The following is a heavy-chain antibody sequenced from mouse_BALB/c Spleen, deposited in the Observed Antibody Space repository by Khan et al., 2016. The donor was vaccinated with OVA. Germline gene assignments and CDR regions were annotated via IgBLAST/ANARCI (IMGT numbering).Heavy chain of an antibody. CDR2: IFPGSDTP. Sequence: QVQLQQSGPEVVKPGASLKVSCKASGYTFTDYIIGWVKQSTRQGLEWIGDIFPGSDTPYYNEKFKDKATLTADISSNTAYMQLSSLTSEDSAVYFCARVCYSAFSYCGQGTLVTVSA. CDR1: GYTFTDYI. V-gene: IGHV1-77*01. D-gene: IGHD2-12*01. J-gene: IGHJ3*01. CDR3: ARVCYSAFSY.